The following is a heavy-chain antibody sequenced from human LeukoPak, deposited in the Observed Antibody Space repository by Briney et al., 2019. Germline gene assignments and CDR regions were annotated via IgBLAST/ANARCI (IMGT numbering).Heavy chain of an antibody. Sequence: PGGSLRLSCAASGFTFSSYSMNWVRQAPGKGLECVSYISSSSSTIYYADSVKGRFTTSRDNAKNSLYLQMNSLRDEDTAVYYCARDGVVVVAATSGGYYGMDVWGQGTTVTVSS. CDR1: GFTFSSYS. V-gene: IGHV3-48*02. J-gene: IGHJ6*02. D-gene: IGHD2-15*01. CDR3: ARDGVVVVAATSGGYYGMDV. CDR2: ISSSSSTI.